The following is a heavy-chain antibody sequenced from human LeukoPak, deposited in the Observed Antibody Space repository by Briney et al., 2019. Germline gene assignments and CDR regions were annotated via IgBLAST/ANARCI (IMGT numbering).Heavy chain of an antibody. D-gene: IGHD3-10*01. V-gene: IGHV4-39*07. Sequence: PSETLSLTCTVSGGSISSNDYYWGWIRQPPGKGLEWIGSMYYSGTTYYKPSLKSRATISVDSSKNQFSLKLSSVTAADTAVYYCARESMVRGDTYYYYYYVDVWGKGTTVTISS. J-gene: IGHJ6*03. CDR2: MYYSGTT. CDR1: GGSISSNDYY. CDR3: ARESMVRGDTYYYYYYVDV.